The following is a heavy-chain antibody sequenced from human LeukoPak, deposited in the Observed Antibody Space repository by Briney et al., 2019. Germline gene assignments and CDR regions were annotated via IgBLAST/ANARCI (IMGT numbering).Heavy chain of an antibody. CDR1: GGSISSGDYY. Sequence: PSETPSLTCTVSGGSISSGDYYWSWIRQPPGKGLEWIGYIYYSGSTYYNPSLKSRVTISVGTSKNQFSLKLSSVTAADTAVYYCASAAGDYCFYDYWGQGTLVTVSS. CDR3: ASAAGDYCFYDY. V-gene: IGHV4-30-4*01. CDR2: IYYSGST. J-gene: IGHJ4*02. D-gene: IGHD4-17*01.